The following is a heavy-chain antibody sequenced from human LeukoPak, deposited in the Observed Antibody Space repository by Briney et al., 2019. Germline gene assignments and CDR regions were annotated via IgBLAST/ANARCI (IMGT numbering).Heavy chain of an antibody. D-gene: IGHD3-10*01. Sequence: SETLSLTCSVSGVSITSSDYYWGWIRQPPGKGLEWLGSIYHSGRTYYNPPLKSRVTISEDTSKNQFSLKLSSVTAADTAVYYCARHRTAIKQYGPYDAFDIWGQGTMVIVSS. CDR1: GVSITSSDYY. J-gene: IGHJ3*02. CDR2: IYHSGRT. V-gene: IGHV4-39*01. CDR3: ARHRTAIKQYGPYDAFDI.